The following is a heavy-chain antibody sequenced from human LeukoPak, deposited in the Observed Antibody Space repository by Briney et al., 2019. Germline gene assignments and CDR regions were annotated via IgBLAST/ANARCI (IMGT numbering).Heavy chain of an antibody. V-gene: IGHV4-34*01. CDR2: INYSGST. CDR3: ARQGLECSSTSCYSADY. D-gene: IGHD2-2*01. CDR1: GCTFSSYS. J-gene: IGHJ4*02. Sequence: ASGSLTLTCAASGCTFSSYSRSWIRQPPGKGLEWIGEINYSGSTNYNPSLKSRVTISVDTSKNQFSLRLSSVTAADTAVYYCARQGLECSSTSCYSADYWGQGTLVSVSS.